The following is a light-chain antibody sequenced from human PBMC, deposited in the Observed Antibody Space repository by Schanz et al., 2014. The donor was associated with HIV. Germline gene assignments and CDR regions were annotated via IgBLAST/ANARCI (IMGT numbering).Light chain of an antibody. CDR3: QQYGVSPPWT. CDR1: QSVSASY. J-gene: IGKJ1*01. V-gene: IGKV3-20*01. CDR2: DAS. Sequence: EIVLTQSPGTLSLSPGERATLSCRASQSVSASYLAWYQQRPGQSPRLLIYDASNRATGIPDRFSGSGSGTDFTLTISRLEPADFAVYYCQQYGVSPPWTFGQGTKVEVK.